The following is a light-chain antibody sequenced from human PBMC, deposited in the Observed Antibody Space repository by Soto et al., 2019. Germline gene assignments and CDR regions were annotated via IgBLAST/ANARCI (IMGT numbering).Light chain of an antibody. CDR1: SSDVGNYNF. CDR3: SSYAGSNNWV. CDR2: EVS. V-gene: IGLV2-8*01. J-gene: IGLJ3*02. Sequence: QSALTQPPSASGSPGQSVTISCTGTSSDVGNYNFVSWYQQHPGKAPKFIIYEVSQRPSGVPDRFSASKSGNTASLTVSVLQAEDEAAYFCSSYAGSNNWVFGGGTKLTVL.